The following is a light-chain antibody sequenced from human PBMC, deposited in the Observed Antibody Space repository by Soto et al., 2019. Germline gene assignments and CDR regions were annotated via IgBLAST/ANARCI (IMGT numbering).Light chain of an antibody. CDR1: QTVSSSS. V-gene: IGKV3-20*01. J-gene: IGKJ5*01. CDR2: GAS. Sequence: DIVLTQSPGTLSLSPGERATLSCRASQTVSSSSLAWYQQKPGQAPRLLIFGASTRAAGFPDRFSGSGSGTDFTLTISRLEPEDFAVYYCQQYDSSPITFGQGTRLEIK. CDR3: QQYDSSPIT.